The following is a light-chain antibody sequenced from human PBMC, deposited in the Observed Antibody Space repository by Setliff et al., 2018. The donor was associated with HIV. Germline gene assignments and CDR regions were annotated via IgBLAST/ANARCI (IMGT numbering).Light chain of an antibody. Sequence: QSALTQPASVSGSPGQSIAISCTGASSDIGGYDYVSWHQQHPDTAPKVIIYEVSNRPSGVSNRFSGSKSCNPASLTIFGLQAEDEADYYCSSYTNSITPYVFGSGTQVTVL. CDR1: SSDIGGYDY. V-gene: IGLV2-14*01. J-gene: IGLJ1*01. CDR3: SSYTNSITPYV. CDR2: EVS.